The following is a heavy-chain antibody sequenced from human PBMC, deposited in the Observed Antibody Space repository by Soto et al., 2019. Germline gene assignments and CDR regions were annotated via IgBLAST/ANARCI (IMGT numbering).Heavy chain of an antibody. CDR2: IWYDGSDK. CDR1: GFTFNSYV. Sequence: QVQLVESGGGVVQPGRSLTLSCAASGFTFNSYVMHWVRQAPGKGLEWVAVIWYDGSDKYYADSVKGRFTISRDKSKNTLYLHMNSLRSEDTAVYFCAKEEGAFDIWGQGTMVTVSS. CDR3: AKEEGAFDI. J-gene: IGHJ3*02. V-gene: IGHV3-30*18.